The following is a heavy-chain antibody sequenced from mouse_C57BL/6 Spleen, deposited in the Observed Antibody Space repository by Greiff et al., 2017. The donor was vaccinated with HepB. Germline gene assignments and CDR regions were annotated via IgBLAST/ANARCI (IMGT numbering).Heavy chain of an antibody. D-gene: IGHD2-4*01. CDR1: GYAFSSSW. Sequence: QVQLKESGPELVKPGASVKISCKASGYAFSSSWMNWVKQRPGKGLEWIGRIYPGDGDTNYNGKFKGKATLTADKSSSTAYMQLSSLTSEDSAVYFCARGGYDYGGYFDYWGQGTTLTVSS. V-gene: IGHV1-82*01. CDR3: ARGGYDYGGYFDY. CDR2: IYPGDGDT. J-gene: IGHJ2*01.